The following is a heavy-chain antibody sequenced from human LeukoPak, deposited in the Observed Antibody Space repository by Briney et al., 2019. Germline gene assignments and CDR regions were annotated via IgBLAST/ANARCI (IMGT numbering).Heavy chain of an antibody. CDR1: GGSISSYY. V-gene: IGHV4-4*07. J-gene: IGHJ3*02. CDR3: ARVFVGATLGAFDI. CDR2: IYTSGST. D-gene: IGHD1-26*01. Sequence: SETLSLTCTVSGGSISSYYWSWIRQPAGKGLEWIGRIYTSGSTNYNPSLKSRVTMSVDTSKNQFSLKLSSVTAADPAVYYCARVFVGATLGAFDIWGQGTMVTVSS.